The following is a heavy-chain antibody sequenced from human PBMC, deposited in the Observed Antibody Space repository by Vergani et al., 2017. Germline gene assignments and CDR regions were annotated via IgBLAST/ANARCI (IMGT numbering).Heavy chain of an antibody. CDR1: NYSISRGYF. Sequence: QVQLQESGPGLVKPSETLSLTCTVSNYSISRGYFWGWIRRPPGKGLEWIASFHHTGMTYNNPSLKIRVTISVDTSKNLISLKLNSVTAADTALYYRARHGGSGNFYHLLDSWGQGTLVTVSS. J-gene: IGHJ4*02. D-gene: IGHD3-10*01. CDR3: ARHGGSGNFYHLLDS. V-gene: IGHV4-38-2*02. CDR2: FHHTGMT.